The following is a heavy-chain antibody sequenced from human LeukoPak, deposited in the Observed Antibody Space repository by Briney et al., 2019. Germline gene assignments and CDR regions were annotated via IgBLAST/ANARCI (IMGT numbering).Heavy chain of an antibody. Sequence: GGSLRLSCAASGFTFSSYEMNWVRQPPGRGLEWVSTINAGGDTTYYADSVQGRFTISRDNSKNTLYLQMNSLRAEDTAVYYCANDYVGSGAQHYWGQGTLVTVSS. CDR3: ANDYVGSGAQHY. CDR2: INAGGDTT. V-gene: IGHV3-23*01. CDR1: GFTFSSYE. J-gene: IGHJ4*02. D-gene: IGHD3-10*01.